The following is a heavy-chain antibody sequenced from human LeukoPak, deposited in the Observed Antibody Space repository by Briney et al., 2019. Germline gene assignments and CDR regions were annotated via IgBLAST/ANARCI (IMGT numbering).Heavy chain of an antibody. Sequence: GGSLRLSWAAAGFTVSSNYMSWVRQAPGRGLEWVSVIYSGGSTYYADSVKGRFTISRDNSKNTLYLQMNSLRAEDTAVYYCARQQSSGWYSAFDYWGQGTLVTVSS. CDR1: GFTVSSNY. J-gene: IGHJ4*02. D-gene: IGHD6-19*01. CDR3: ARQQSSGWYSAFDY. CDR2: IYSGGST. V-gene: IGHV3-53*01.